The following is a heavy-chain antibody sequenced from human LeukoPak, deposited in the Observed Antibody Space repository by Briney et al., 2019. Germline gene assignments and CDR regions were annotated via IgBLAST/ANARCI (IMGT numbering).Heavy chain of an antibody. V-gene: IGHV1-69*13. CDR3: ARSHDYGDLYYYMDV. D-gene: IGHD4-17*01. CDR1: GGTFSSYA. CDR2: IIPIFGTA. Sequence: SVKVSCKASGGTFSSYAISWVRQAPGQGLEWMGGIIPIFGTANYAQKFQGRVTITADESTSTAYMELSSLRSEDTAVYYCARSHDYGDLYYYMDVWGKGTTVTVSS. J-gene: IGHJ6*03.